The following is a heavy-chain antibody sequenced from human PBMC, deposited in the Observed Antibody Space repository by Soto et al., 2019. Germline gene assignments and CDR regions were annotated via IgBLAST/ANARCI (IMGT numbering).Heavy chain of an antibody. Sequence: GSLRLSFSASGFTFSSYAMHWVRQAPGKGLEYVSAISSNGGSTYYADSVKVRFTISRDNSKNTLYLQMSSLRDEDTAVYYCAGHCSGGSCPLDYWGQGTLVTVS. J-gene: IGHJ4*02. CDR3: AGHCSGGSCPLDY. CDR2: ISSNGGST. D-gene: IGHD2-15*01. V-gene: IGHV3-64D*06. CDR1: GFTFSSYA.